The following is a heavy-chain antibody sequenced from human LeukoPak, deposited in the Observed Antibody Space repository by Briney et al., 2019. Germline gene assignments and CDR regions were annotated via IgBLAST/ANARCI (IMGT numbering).Heavy chain of an antibody. J-gene: IGHJ6*02. D-gene: IGHD5-18*01. CDR2: IIPIFGTA. V-gene: IGHV1-69*13. CDR3: ARDRRGYSYGYRYYYGMDV. CDR1: GGTFSSYA. Sequence: SVEVSCKASGGTFSSYAISWVRQAPGQGLEWMGGIIPIFGTANYAQKFQGRVTITADESTSTAYMELSSLRSEDTAVYYCARDRRGYSYGYRYYYGMDVWGQGTTVTVSS.